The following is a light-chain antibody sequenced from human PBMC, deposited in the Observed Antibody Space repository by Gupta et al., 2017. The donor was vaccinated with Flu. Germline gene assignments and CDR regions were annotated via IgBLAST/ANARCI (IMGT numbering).Light chain of an antibody. J-gene: IGKJ2*01. CDR1: QSVLYSSNNKNY. CDR3: QQDDSTPKA. CDR2: WAS. Sequence: DIVMTQSPDSLAVSLGERATINCKSSQSVLYSSNNKNYLAWYQQKPGQPPKLLIYWASTRESGVPDQFSGSGSGTDFTLSISSLQAEDVAVYCCQQDDSTPKAFGEGTKMEIK. V-gene: IGKV4-1*01.